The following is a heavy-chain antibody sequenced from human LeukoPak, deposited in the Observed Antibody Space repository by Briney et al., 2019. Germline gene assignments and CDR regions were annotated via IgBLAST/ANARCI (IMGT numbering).Heavy chain of an antibody. CDR2: ITSGGDDI. CDR1: GFTFNTFN. Sequence: PGGSLRLSCAASGFTFNTFNMNGVREGPGKGLEWVSSITSGGDDIYYADSVKGRFTTSRDNARISLSLQLNSLRVEDPAVYYCARGHYDVLAASYKWTPDYWGQGTLVTVSA. D-gene: IGHD3-9*01. V-gene: IGHV3-21*01. CDR3: ARGHYDVLAASYKWTPDY. J-gene: IGHJ4*02.